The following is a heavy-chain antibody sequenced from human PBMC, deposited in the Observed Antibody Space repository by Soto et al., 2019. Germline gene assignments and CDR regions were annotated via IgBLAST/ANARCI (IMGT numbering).Heavy chain of an antibody. V-gene: IGHV2-5*01. CDR3: AHRNYDFWSGYYTSF. CDR2: IYWNDDK. CDR1: GFSLSTSGVG. J-gene: IGHJ4*02. D-gene: IGHD3-3*01. Sequence: SCPTLVNPTQTLTLTCTFSGFSLSTSGVGVGWIRQPPGKALEWLALIYWNDDKRYSPSLKSRLTITKDTSKNQVVLTMTNMDPVDTATYYCAHRNYDFWSGYYTSFWGQGTLVTVSS.